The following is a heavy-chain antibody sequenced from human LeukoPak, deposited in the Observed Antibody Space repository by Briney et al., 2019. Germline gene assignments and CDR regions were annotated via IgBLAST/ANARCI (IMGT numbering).Heavy chain of an antibody. CDR3: AKAPHTNVVVGPPAI. V-gene: IGHV3-21*01. D-gene: IGHD2-21*01. J-gene: IGHJ3*02. CDR1: GFTFSTYS. Sequence: GGSLRLSCAASGFTFSTYSMNWVRQAPGKGLEWVSSISTGSGYIYYADSVKGRFTTSRDNAKNSLYLQMNSLRAEDTAVYYCAKAPHTNVVVGPPAIWGQGTMVTVSS. CDR2: ISTGSGYI.